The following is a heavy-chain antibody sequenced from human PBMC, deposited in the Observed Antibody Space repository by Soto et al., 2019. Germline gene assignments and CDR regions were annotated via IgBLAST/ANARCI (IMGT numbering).Heavy chain of an antibody. CDR3: ARDLKNYYGVDV. V-gene: IGHV3-74*01. CDR1: GFTFSTYW. CDR2: IKGDGSSI. J-gene: IGHJ6*02. Sequence: EVQVVESGGGLVQPGGSLRLSCAASGFTFSTYWMHWVRQVPGKGLVWVSRIKGDGSSISYADSVKGRFTISRDNAENTLYLQMGSLIADDTAVYYCARDLKNYYGVDVWGQGTTVTVSS.